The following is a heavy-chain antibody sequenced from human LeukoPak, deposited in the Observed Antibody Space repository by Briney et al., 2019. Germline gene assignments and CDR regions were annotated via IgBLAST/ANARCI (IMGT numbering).Heavy chain of an antibody. CDR2: INSDGSST. V-gene: IGHV3-74*01. J-gene: IGHJ4*02. D-gene: IGHD3-3*01. CDR1: GFTFSSYW. CDR3: ARLYYDFWSDY. Sequence: GGSLRLSCAASGFTFSSYWMHWVRQAPGKGLVWVSRINSDGSSTSYADSVKGRFTISRDNAKNPLYLQMTSLRAEDMAVYYCARLYYDFWSDYWGQGTLVTVSS.